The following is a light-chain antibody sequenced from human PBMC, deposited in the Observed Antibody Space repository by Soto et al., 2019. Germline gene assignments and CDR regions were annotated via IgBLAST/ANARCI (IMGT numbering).Light chain of an antibody. CDR3: SSSITNNIVV. Sequence: QSVLTQPASVSGSPGQSITISFTGTSSDVGDYNYVSWYQQHPRKAPKLIIYEVSHRLSGVSNRFSGSKSGHTASLTISGLQDDDESDYYCSSSITNNIVVFGGGTKLTVL. V-gene: IGLV2-14*01. J-gene: IGLJ2*01. CDR1: SSDVGDYNY. CDR2: EVS.